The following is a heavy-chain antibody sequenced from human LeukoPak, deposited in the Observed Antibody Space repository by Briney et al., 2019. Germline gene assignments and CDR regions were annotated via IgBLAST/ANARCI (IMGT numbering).Heavy chain of an antibody. V-gene: IGHV1-18*04. CDR3: VRDGGAESPPTDD. CDR2: IRPYDGHT. CDR1: GYSCGICG. Sequence: ASVKVSCKASGYSCGICGISWVRHAPGQGLEWMAWIRPYDGHTNYAQNLHARVTLTADMSTSTAYMELCSLRSDDTAVYYCVRDGGAESPPTDDRGQGILLSVSS. D-gene: IGHD3-16*01. J-gene: IGHJ4*02.